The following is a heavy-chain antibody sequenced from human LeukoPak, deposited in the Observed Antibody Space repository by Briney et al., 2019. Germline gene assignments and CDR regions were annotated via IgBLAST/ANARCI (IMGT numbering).Heavy chain of an antibody. V-gene: IGHV4-59*01. Sequence: SETLSLTCTVSGGSISSYYWSWIRQPPGKGLEWIGYIYYSGSTNHNPSLKSRVTISVDTSKNQFSLKLSSVTAADTAVYYCARGGPLIAVAGDYDYWGQETLVTVSS. CDR3: ARGGPLIAVAGDYDY. D-gene: IGHD6-19*01. CDR1: GGSISSYY. CDR2: IYYSGST. J-gene: IGHJ4*02.